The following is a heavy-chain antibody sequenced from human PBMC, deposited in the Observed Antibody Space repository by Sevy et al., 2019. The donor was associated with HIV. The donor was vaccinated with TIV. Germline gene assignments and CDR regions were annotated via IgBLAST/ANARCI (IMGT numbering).Heavy chain of an antibody. Sequence: GGSLRLSCAASGFTFSYYDMNWVRQAPGRGLEWVSYISSSGSTIYYADSVKGRFTISRDNAKNSLYLQMNSLRAEDTGVYYCVREKGGQWRSVDWFDPWGQGTLVTVSS. CDR2: ISSSGSTI. CDR3: VREKGGQWRSVDWFDP. J-gene: IGHJ5*02. V-gene: IGHV3-48*03. CDR1: GFTFSYYD. D-gene: IGHD6-19*01.